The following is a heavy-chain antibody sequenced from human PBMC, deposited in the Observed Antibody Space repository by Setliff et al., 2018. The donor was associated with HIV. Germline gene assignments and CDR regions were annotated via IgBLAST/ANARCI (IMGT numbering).Heavy chain of an antibody. D-gene: IGHD4-17*01. V-gene: IGHV2-70*02. CDR3: ARDPPGYGDSNDY. Sequence: SGPTLVNPTQTLTLTCSVSGFSLNSRGMCVSWIRQSPGKALEWLAHIGWQDDKDYSTSLKTRLTISKDASKNQVVLTMSNMDPVDTAVYYCARDPPGYGDSNDYWGQGTLVTVSS. CDR2: IGWQDDK. CDR1: GFSLNSRGMC. J-gene: IGHJ4*02.